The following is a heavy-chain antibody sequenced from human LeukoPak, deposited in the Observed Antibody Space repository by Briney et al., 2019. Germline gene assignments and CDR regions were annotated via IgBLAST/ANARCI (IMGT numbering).Heavy chain of an antibody. CDR2: IIYSGST. CDR3: ARVDDWNALEY. D-gene: IGHD1-1*01. J-gene: IGHJ4*02. Sequence: SETLSLTCSVSGGSIVNYYWSWIRQSPGKGLEWIGYIIYSGSTNYNPSLKSRVTISVDTSKSQFSLRLSSVIPADTAVYYCARVDDWNALEYWGQGILVTVSS. V-gene: IGHV4-59*01. CDR1: GGSIVNYY.